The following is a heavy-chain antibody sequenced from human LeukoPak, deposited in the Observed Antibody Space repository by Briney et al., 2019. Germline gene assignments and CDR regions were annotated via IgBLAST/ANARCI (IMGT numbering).Heavy chain of an antibody. V-gene: IGHV4-39*01. CDR2: IFDTGRT. CDR3: ARSHFYGSVVDP. D-gene: IGHD3-10*01. J-gene: IGHJ5*02. CDR1: GGSISTIPVY. Sequence: PSETLSLTCTVSGGSISTIPVYGGWIRQPPGGVLLRNGRIFDTGRTHDNPSIQSRVTISVDTSRNQFSLKLTSVTAADTAVYYCARSHFYGSVVDPWGEGALVTVSS.